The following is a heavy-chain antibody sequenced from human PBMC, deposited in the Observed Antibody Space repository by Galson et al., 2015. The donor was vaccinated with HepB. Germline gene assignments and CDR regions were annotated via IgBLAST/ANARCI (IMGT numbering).Heavy chain of an antibody. CDR3: ARLPDYGDYLG. J-gene: IGHJ4*02. CDR1: GGSISSGDYY. D-gene: IGHD4-17*01. Sequence: TLSLTCTVSGGSISSGDYYWSWIRQPPGKGLEWIGYIYYSGSTYYNPSLKSRVTISVDTSKNQFSLKLSSVTAADTAVYYCARLPDYGDYLGWGQGTLVTVSS. V-gene: IGHV4-30-4*01. CDR2: IYYSGST.